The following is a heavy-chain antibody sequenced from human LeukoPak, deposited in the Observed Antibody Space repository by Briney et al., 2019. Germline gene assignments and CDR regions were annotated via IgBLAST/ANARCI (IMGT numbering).Heavy chain of an antibody. CDR2: IIPIFGTA. D-gene: IGHD3-22*01. CDR3: ARESPHYDSSGYYYEYFQH. J-gene: IGHJ1*01. Sequence: APVKVSCKASGGTFSSYAISWVRQAPGQGLEWMGGIIPIFGTANYAQKFQGRVTITADESTSTAYMELSSLRSEDTAVYYCARESPHYDSSGYYYEYFQHWGQGTLVTVSS. V-gene: IGHV1-69*13. CDR1: GGTFSSYA.